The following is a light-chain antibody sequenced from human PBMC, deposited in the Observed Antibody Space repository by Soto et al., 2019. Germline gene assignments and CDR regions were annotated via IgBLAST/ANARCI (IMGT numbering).Light chain of an antibody. Sequence: DIQMTQSPSTLSASVGDTVTVTCRASQSVRGWLAWYQQKPGEAPKLLIYDASALPSGVPSRFSGGGSGTNVTLTIACLEPDGFATYYCQQYETFSGTFGPGAKVEI. CDR2: DAS. CDR3: QQYETFSGT. J-gene: IGKJ1*01. V-gene: IGKV1-5*01. CDR1: QSVRGW.